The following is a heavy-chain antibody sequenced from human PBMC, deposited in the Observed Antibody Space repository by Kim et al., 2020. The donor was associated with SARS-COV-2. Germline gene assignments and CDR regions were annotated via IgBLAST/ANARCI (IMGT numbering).Heavy chain of an antibody. CDR3: ARVSKSRGSWAEYCFDY. D-gene: IGHD6-13*01. Sequence: SVKVSCKASGGTFSSYAISWVRQAPGQGLEWMGGIIPIFGTANYAQKFQGRVTITADESTSTAYMELSSLRSEDTAVYYCARVSKSRGSWAEYCFDYWGRGTLVTVSS. J-gene: IGHJ4*02. V-gene: IGHV1-69*13. CDR1: GGTFSSYA. CDR2: IIPIFGTA.